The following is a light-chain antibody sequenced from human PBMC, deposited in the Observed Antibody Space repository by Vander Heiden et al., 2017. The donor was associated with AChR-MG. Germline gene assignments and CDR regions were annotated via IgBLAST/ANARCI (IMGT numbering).Light chain of an antibody. J-gene: IGLJ2*01. CDR3: QAWDDTTGVV. Sequence: SFELTQAPSVSVSPGQTATITCSGEKLGGKYVSWYRQKTGQSPVLVVYQDTKRPSGVPERFSGSNSENTATLTISGTQSMDEADYYCQAWDDTTGVVFGGGTTLTVL. V-gene: IGLV3-1*01. CDR2: QDT. CDR1: KLGGKY.